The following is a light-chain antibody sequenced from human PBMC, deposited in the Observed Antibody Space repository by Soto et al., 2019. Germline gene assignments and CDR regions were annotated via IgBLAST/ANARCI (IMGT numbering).Light chain of an antibody. CDR2: AAS. CDR1: QDISNY. CDR3: QKCNMPPPFT. Sequence: DIQMTQSPSSLSASVGDRVTITCRASQDISNYLAWYQQRPGEVPKLLIYAASTLHSGVPSRFSGSGSGTDFTLTISSLQPEDAATYFCQKCNMPPPFTFGPGTKVDLK. J-gene: IGKJ3*01. V-gene: IGKV1-27*01.